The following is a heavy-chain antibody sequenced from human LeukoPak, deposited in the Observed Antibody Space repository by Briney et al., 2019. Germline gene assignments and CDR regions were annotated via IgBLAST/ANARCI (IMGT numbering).Heavy chain of an antibody. CDR1: GYTFSMYA. V-gene: IGHV1-3*01. Sequence: ASVKVSCKTSGYTFSMYAIHWVRQAPGQRLEWMGWLNGGNGDTKYSQRFQGRVTITRDTAATTAHMDLSSLRSDDTAVYYCARTPGPMVRGLKFYYYGMDVWGKGTTVTVSS. CDR3: ARTPGPMVRGLKFYYYGMDV. J-gene: IGHJ6*04. D-gene: IGHD3-10*01. CDR2: LNGGNGDT.